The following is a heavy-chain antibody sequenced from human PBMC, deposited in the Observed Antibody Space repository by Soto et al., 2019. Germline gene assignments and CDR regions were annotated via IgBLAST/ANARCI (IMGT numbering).Heavy chain of an antibody. D-gene: IGHD4-17*01. CDR1: GFIADDYA. V-gene: IGHV3-9*02. CDR2: ISSKSATI. J-gene: IGHJ4*02. CDR3: VKDMKWGGMTTVHYFDS. Sequence: DVQLVESGGGLVQPGRSLRLSCVASGFIADDYAMHWVRQAPGKGLEWVSGISSKSATINYADSVKGRFTISRDNANNTLFLQMNSLGPEDTAFYYFVKDMKWGGMTTVHYFDSWGQGTLVTVSS.